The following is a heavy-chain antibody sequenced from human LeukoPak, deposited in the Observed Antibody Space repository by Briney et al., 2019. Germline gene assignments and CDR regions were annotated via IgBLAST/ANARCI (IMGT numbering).Heavy chain of an antibody. V-gene: IGHV3-21*01. J-gene: IGHJ3*02. CDR3: ARAYSYFYDSSAYRDAFDI. CDR2: VSSSSTYI. CDR1: GFTFSTYN. D-gene: IGHD3-22*01. Sequence: GGSLRLSCAASGFTFSTYNMNWARQAPGSWLEWVSSVSSSSTYIYYAASVKGRFTISRDNAKNSLYLQTNSLPAEDTAVYYCARAYSYFYDSSAYRDAFDIWGQGTMVTVSS.